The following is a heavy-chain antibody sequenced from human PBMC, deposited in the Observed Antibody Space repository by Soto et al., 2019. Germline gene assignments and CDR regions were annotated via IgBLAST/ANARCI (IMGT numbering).Heavy chain of an antibody. CDR2: ISGSGGST. Sequence: GGSLRLSCAASGFTFSSYAMSWVRQAPGKGLEGVSAISGSGGSTYYAESVKGRFTISRDNSKNTLYLQMNSLRAEDTAVYYCAKLPDYSGLNWFDPWGQGTLVTVSS. CDR3: AKLPDYSGLNWFDP. V-gene: IGHV3-23*01. J-gene: IGHJ5*02. D-gene: IGHD2-15*01. CDR1: GFTFSSYA.